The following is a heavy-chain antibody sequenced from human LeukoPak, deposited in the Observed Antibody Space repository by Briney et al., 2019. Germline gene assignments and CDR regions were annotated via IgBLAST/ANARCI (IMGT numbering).Heavy chain of an antibody. CDR3: ARDGYDYGDYNSGNYYYYYMDV. V-gene: IGHV4-4*07. CDR1: GGSISSYY. CDR2: IYTSGGT. J-gene: IGHJ6*03. D-gene: IGHD4-17*01. Sequence: SETLSLTCTVSGGSISSYYWSWIRQPAGKGLEWIGRIYTSGGTNYNPSLKSRVTMSVDTSKNQFSLKLSSVTAADTAVYYCARDGYDYGDYNSGNYYYYYMDVWGKGTTVTISS.